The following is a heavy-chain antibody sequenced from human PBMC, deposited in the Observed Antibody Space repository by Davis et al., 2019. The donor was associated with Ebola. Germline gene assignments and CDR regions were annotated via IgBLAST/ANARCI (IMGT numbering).Heavy chain of an antibody. CDR1: GGSLSGYY. Sequence: PSETLSLTCAVYGGSLSGYYWSWIRQPPGKGLEWIGEINHSGSTNYNPSLKSRVTISVDTSKNQFSLKLSSVTAADTAVYYCARTPRYSSGWYASYYFDYWGQGTLVTVSS. J-gene: IGHJ4*02. CDR3: ARTPRYSSGWYASYYFDY. D-gene: IGHD6-19*01. V-gene: IGHV4-34*01. CDR2: INHSGST.